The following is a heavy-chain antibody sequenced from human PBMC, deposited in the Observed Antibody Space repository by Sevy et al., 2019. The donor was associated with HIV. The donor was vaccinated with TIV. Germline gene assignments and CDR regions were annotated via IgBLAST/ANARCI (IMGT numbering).Heavy chain of an antibody. D-gene: IGHD2-2*01. V-gene: IGHV3-30*18. CDR2: LSYDERNK. Sequence: GGSLRLSCAVSGYIFSSYGIHWVRQAPGKGLEWVAFLSYDERNKYYADSRKGRFTISGERSKKTFDLQMNNLRADDTAVYYWAKDRDFLLVASTMRDEYPEYGMDVWGQGTTVTVSS. CDR3: AKDRDFLLVASTMRDEYPEYGMDV. CDR1: GYIFSSYG. J-gene: IGHJ6*02.